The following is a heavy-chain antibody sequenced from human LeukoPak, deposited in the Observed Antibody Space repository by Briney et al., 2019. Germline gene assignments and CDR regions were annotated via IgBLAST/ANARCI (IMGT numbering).Heavy chain of an antibody. CDR3: AKDLGGDFWSGLAMDV. V-gene: IGHV3-23*01. Sequence: GGSLRLSCAASGFTFSSYAMSWVRQAPGKGLEWVSAISGSGGSTYYANSVKGRFTISRDNSKNTLYLQMNSLSAEDTAVYYCAKDLGGDFWSGLAMDVWGQGTTVTVSS. D-gene: IGHD3-3*01. CDR2: ISGSGGST. CDR1: GFTFSSYA. J-gene: IGHJ6*02.